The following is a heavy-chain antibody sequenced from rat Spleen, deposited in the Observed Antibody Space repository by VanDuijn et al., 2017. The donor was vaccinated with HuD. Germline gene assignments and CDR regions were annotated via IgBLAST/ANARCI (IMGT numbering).Heavy chain of an antibody. CDR2: IWTGGST. CDR3: AREGNTYYGYNSGFDY. J-gene: IGHJ2*01. V-gene: IGHV2-30*01. CDR1: GFSLTSNS. Sequence: QVQLKESGPGLVQPSQTLSLTCTVSGFSLTSNSVSWVRQPPGKGLEWMGVIWTGGSTAYNSLLKSRLSITRDTSKSQVFLKMNSLQTEDIATYYCAREGNTYYGYNSGFDYWGQGVMVTVSS. D-gene: IGHD1-9*01.